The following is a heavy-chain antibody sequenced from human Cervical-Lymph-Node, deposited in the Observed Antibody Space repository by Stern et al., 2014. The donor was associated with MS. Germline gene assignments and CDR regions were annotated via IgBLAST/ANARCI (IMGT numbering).Heavy chain of an antibody. CDR3: ANTDSPAEGPYYFYYGMDV. CDR1: GFTFSTYA. D-gene: IGHD4-11*01. Sequence: VQLVESGGGVVQPGRSLRLSCAASGFTFSTYAMHWVRQAPGKGLEWVAVISYDGSSKYYADSVKGRFIISRDNSKSTLYLQMGSLRPEDTAVYYCANTDSPAEGPYYFYYGMDVWGQGTTVTVSS. J-gene: IGHJ6*02. CDR2: ISYDGSSK. V-gene: IGHV3-30*18.